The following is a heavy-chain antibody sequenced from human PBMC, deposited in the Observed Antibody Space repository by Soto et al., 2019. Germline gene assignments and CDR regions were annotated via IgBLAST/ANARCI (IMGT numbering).Heavy chain of an antibody. J-gene: IGHJ6*03. CDR1: GFTFSGSA. CDR3: TRNDYWDCSGGSCKDVNYYYYYYMDV. D-gene: IGHD2-15*01. V-gene: IGHV3-73*01. CDR2: IRSKANSYAT. Sequence: GGSLRLSCAASGFTFSGSAMHWVRQASGKGLEWVGRIRSKANSYATAYAASVKGRFTISRDDSKNTAYLQMNSLKTEDTAVYYCTRNDYWDCSGGSCKDVNYYYYYYMDVWGKGTTVTVSS.